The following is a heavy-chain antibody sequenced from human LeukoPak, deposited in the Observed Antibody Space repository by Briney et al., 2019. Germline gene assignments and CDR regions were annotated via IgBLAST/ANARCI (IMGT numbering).Heavy chain of an antibody. D-gene: IGHD3-22*01. Sequence: GGSLRLSCAASGFTFSSYAMSWVRQAPGKGLEWVSAISGSGGSTYYADSVKGRFTISRDNSKNTLYLQMNSLRAEDTAVYYCAKTPVRVDSSGYRGGDAFDIWGQGTMVTVSS. J-gene: IGHJ3*02. CDR3: AKTPVRVDSSGYRGGDAFDI. V-gene: IGHV3-23*01. CDR1: GFTFSSYA. CDR2: ISGSGGST.